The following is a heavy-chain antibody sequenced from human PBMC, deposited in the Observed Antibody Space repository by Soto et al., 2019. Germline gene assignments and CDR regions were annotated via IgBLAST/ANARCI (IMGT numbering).Heavy chain of an antibody. D-gene: IGHD3-22*01. CDR2: VIPLFGAA. Sequence: SVNVSYNASGGSFSSYGINWVRQAPGQGLEWMGGVIPLFGAANYAQKFQGRVTITADASTSIVYMELSSLRSEDTAVYYCAREQHDPYDSSGSYFHWFDPWAEGPLVPV. V-gene: IGHV1-69*13. CDR1: GGSFSSYG. J-gene: IGHJ5*02. CDR3: AREQHDPYDSSGSYFHWFDP.